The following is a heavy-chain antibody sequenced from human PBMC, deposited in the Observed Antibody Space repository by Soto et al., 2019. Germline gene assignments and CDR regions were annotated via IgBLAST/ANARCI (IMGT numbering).Heavy chain of an antibody. V-gene: IGHV4-34*01. CDR2: INHSGST. CDR1: GGSFSGYY. CDR3: ARRGRIMITFGGYGMDV. D-gene: IGHD3-16*01. Sequence: QVQLQQWGAGLLKPSETLSLTCAVYGGSFSGYYWSWIRQPPGKGLEWIGEINHSGSTNYNPSLKCRVTISVDTSKNQFSLKLSSVTAADTAVYYCARRGRIMITFGGYGMDVWGQGATVTVSS. J-gene: IGHJ6*02.